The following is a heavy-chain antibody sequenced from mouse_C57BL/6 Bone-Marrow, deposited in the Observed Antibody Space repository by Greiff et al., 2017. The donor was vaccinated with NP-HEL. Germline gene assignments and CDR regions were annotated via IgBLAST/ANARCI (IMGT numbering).Heavy chain of an antibody. CDR2: ISSGGSYT. V-gene: IGHV5-6*01. J-gene: IGHJ2*01. D-gene: IGHD6-1*01. CDR3: AIPLFYYFDY. Sequence: EVQGVESGGDLVKPGGSLKLSFAASGFTFSSYGMSWVRQTPDKRLEWVATISSGGSYTYYPDSVKGRFTISRDNAKNTLYLQMSSLKSEDTAMYYCAIPLFYYFDYWGQGTTLTVSS. CDR1: GFTFSSYG.